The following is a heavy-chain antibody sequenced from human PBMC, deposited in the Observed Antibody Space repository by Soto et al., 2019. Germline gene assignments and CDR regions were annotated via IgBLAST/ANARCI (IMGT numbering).Heavy chain of an antibody. CDR2: IDHSGNT. CDR1: GGSLSGYY. J-gene: IGHJ4*02. CDR3: ARERRYDILTGPSDS. D-gene: IGHD3-9*01. Sequence: SETLSLTSAVDGGSLSGYYWSWIRQPAGKGLDWVGEIDHSGNTHSNPSLKSRVTISVDTSKNQFSLKLSSVTAADTAVYYCARERRYDILTGPSDSWGQGTLVTVSS. V-gene: IGHV4-34*01.